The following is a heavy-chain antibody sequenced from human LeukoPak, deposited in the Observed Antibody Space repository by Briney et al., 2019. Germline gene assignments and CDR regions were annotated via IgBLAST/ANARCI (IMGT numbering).Heavy chain of an antibody. Sequence: GASVKVSCKASGYTFTSYYMHWVRQAPGQGLEWMGIINPSGGSTSYAQKSQGRVTMTRDTSTSTVYMELSSLRSEDTAVYYCARLAKNKYSSSHLYYYGMDVWGQGTTVTVSS. CDR2: INPSGGST. J-gene: IGHJ6*02. D-gene: IGHD6-13*01. CDR1: GYTFTSYY. V-gene: IGHV1-46*01. CDR3: ARLAKNKYSSSHLYYYGMDV.